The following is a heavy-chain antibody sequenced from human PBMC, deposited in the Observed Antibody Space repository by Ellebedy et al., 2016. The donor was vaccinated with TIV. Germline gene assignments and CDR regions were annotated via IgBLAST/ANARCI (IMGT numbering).Heavy chain of an antibody. D-gene: IGHD3-22*01. CDR2: INPNSGDT. Sequence: ASVKVSCKTSGYSFTAYFLHWVRQAPGQGLEWMGRINPNSGDTTYAQKFLGKVTLPRDTSISTAYMGLSRLRSDDTAIYYYSGTYYYDSIGYYFDSWGQGTLVTVSS. CDR1: GYSFTAYF. V-gene: IGHV1-2*06. J-gene: IGHJ4*02. CDR3: SGTYYYDSIGYYFDS.